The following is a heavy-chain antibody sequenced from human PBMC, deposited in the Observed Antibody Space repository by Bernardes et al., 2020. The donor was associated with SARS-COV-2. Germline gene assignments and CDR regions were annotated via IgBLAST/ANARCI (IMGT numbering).Heavy chain of an antibody. V-gene: IGHV4-39*01. D-gene: IGHD3-10*01. CDR1: GGSISSSSYY. CDR3: ARLYGSGSPYEYYYYYYAMDV. J-gene: IGHJ6*02. CDR2: IYYSGST. Sequence: SETLSLTCTVSGGSISSSSYYWGWIRQPPGKGLEWIGSIYYSGSTYYNPSLKSRVTISVDTSKSQFSLELSSVTAADTAVYYCARLYGSGSPYEYYYYYYAMDVWGQGTTVTVSS.